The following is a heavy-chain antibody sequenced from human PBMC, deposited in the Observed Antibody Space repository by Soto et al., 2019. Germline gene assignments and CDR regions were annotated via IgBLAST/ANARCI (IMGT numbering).Heavy chain of an antibody. Sequence: LRLSCAASGFTFSSYAMSWVRQAPGKGLEWVSLISGSGGSRYYADSVRGRFTISRDNSKNTLYLQMNSLRADDTAVYYCAKVMVKNWFDPWGQGTLVTVSS. V-gene: IGHV3-23*01. CDR3: AKVMVKNWFDP. CDR1: GFTFSSYA. CDR2: ISGSGGSR. D-gene: IGHD5-18*01. J-gene: IGHJ5*02.